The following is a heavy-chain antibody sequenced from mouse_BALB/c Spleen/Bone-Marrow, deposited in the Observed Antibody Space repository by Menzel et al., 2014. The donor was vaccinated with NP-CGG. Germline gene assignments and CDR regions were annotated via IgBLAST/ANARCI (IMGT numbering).Heavy chain of an antibody. V-gene: IGHV1-7*01. D-gene: IGHD4-1*01. J-gene: IGHJ2*01. CDR1: GYTFTSYW. Sequence: QVQLQQSGAELAKPGASVKMSCKAPGYTFTSYWMHWVKQRPGQGLEWIGYINPSTGYTEYNQKFKDKATLTVDKSSSTAYMQLSSPTSEDSAVYYCTRDNWDYWGKAPLSQSPQ. CDR3: TRDNWDY. CDR2: INPSTGYT.